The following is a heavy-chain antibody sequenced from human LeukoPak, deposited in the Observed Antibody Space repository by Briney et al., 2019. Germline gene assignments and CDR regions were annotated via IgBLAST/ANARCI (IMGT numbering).Heavy chain of an antibody. J-gene: IGHJ5*02. CDR2: TYYRSKWYN. V-gene: IGHV6-1*01. CDR3: AVGYYYGSGSYNWLDP. CDR1: GDSVSSNSAA. Sequence: SQTLSLTCAISGDSVSSNSAAWNWIRQSPSRGLEWLGRTYYRSKWYNDYAVSVKSRITINPDTSKNQFSLQLNSVTPEDTAVYYCAVGYYYGSGSYNWLDPWGQGTLVTVSS. D-gene: IGHD3-10*01.